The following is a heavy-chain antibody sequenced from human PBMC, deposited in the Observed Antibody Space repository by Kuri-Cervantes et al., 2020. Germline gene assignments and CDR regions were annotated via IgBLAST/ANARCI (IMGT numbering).Heavy chain of an antibody. Sequence: GGSLRLSCAASGFTFGTYAMNWVRQAPEKGLEWVSGISAGGSSTYYADSVEDRFTISRDNSKNTLYLQMNSLRAEDTAVYYCAKVQVDYYDILTGYPMGWFDPWGQGTLVTVSS. CDR2: ISAGGSST. V-gene: IGHV3-23*01. J-gene: IGHJ5*02. CDR3: AKVQVDYYDILTGYPMGWFDP. CDR1: GFTFGTYA. D-gene: IGHD3-9*01.